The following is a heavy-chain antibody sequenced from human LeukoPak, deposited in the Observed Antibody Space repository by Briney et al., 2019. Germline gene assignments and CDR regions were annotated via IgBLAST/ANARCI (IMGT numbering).Heavy chain of an antibody. CDR1: GFSFINYG. V-gene: IGHV3-23*01. CDR2: ISGSGPISGSGDRT. J-gene: IGHJ4*02. CDR3: GKGCSGRRLVYFDY. Sequence: PGGSLTLSCAASGFSFINYGMSWVRQAPGKGLEWVSDISGSGPISGSGDRTYYADSVKGRITNSRNNSKKTLYQQITSPRAEDTAVYYCGKGCSGRRLVYFDYWGQGTMVTVSS. D-gene: IGHD3-10*02.